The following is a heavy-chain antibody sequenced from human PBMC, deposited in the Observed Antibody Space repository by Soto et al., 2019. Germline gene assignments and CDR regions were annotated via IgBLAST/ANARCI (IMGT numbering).Heavy chain of an antibody. D-gene: IGHD2-15*01. CDR1: GFSLSTSGVG. J-gene: IGHJ5*02. V-gene: IGHV2-5*02. Sequence: SGPNAGEPTQTLTLTCTFSGFSLSTSGVGVGWIRQPPGKALEWLALIYWDDDKRYSPSLKSRLTITKDTSKNQVVLTMTNVDPVDTATYYCVHRFYRSSSPYTWLDPWGQGTQVTVSS. CDR2: IYWDDDK. CDR3: VHRFYRSSSPYTWLDP.